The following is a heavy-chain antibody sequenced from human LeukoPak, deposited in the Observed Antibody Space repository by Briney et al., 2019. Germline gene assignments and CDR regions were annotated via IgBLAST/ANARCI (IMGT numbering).Heavy chain of an antibody. D-gene: IGHD2-15*01. Sequence: SETLSLTCTVSGGSISSYYWSWIRQPPGKGLEWIGYIYYSGSTNYNPSLKSRVTISVDTSKNQFSLKLSSVTAADTAVYYCAREGGIAIFDYWAREPWSPSPQ. CDR1: GGSISSYY. CDR3: AREGGIAIFDY. CDR2: IYYSGST. V-gene: IGHV4-59*01. J-gene: IGHJ4*02.